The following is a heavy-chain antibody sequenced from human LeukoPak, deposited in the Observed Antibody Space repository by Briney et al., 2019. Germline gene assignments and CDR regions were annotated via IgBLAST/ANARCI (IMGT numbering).Heavy chain of an antibody. Sequence: GGSLRLSCAASGFTFSSFSMNWVRQAPGKGLEWVSYISSSDSTVYYADSVKGRFTIPRDNAKKQLYLQMNSPRTEATAADYFDKDVNYYDSSGYSIYQHWGQGTLVTVSS. CDR3: DKDVNYYDSSGYSIYQH. J-gene: IGHJ1*01. CDR2: ISSSDSTV. V-gene: IGHV3-48*01. D-gene: IGHD3-22*01. CDR1: GFTFSSFS.